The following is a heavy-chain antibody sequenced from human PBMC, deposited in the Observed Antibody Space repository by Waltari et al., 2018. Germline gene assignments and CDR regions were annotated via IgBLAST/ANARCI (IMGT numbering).Heavy chain of an antibody. J-gene: IGHJ4*02. CDR3: ARTDWYSFGS. CDR1: GILVTSIE. CDR2: VHDGGTI. Sequence: EVQLVESGGRLIQPGGSLRLSCAPSGILVTSIEVAWVRQAPGKGWEWVSYVHDGGTIYYADSVKGRFTISRDVSKNVVHLQMNSLRAEDTAIYYCARTDWYSFGSWGQGTLVTVSS. D-gene: IGHD3-9*01. V-gene: IGHV3-53*01.